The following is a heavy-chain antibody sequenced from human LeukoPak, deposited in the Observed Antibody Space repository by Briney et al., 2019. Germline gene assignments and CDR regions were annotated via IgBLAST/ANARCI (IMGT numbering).Heavy chain of an antibody. V-gene: IGHV3-74*01. D-gene: IGHD6-13*01. CDR1: GFTFSSYW. J-gene: IGHJ4*02. CDR2: INSDGSST. Sequence: PGGSLRLSCAASGFTFSSYWMHWVRQAPGKGLVWVSRINSDGSSTTYADSVKGRFTISRDNAKNTLYLQMSSLRAEDTAVYYCARAGYSSSSYLGYWGQGTLVTVSS. CDR3: ARAGYSSSSYLGY.